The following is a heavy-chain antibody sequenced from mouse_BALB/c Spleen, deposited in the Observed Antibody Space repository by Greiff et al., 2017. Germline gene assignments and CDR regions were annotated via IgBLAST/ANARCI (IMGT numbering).Heavy chain of an antibody. Sequence: EVKLLESGPGLVKPSQSLSLTCTVTGYSITSDYAWNWIRQFPGNKLEWMGYISYSGSTSYNPSLKSRISITRDTSKNQFFLQLNSVTTEDTATYYCARSGDYDPFAYWGQGTLVTVSA. CDR2: ISYSGST. V-gene: IGHV3-2*02. J-gene: IGHJ3*01. CDR1: GYSITSDYA. CDR3: ARSGDYDPFAY. D-gene: IGHD2-4*01.